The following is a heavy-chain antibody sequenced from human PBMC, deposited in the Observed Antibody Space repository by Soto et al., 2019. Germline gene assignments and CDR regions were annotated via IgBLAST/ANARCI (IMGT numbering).Heavy chain of an antibody. J-gene: IGHJ5*01. Sequence: QEQVVESGGGVVQPGRSLRLSCVASGFIVSGYSIHWFRQAPGKGLEWVSLISYDETKKYYADSVKGRFTISRDTDQNTLSLQMNSLRPDDTAVYYCARCWGTGEGSNLGYYWFDSWGQGTLVIVSS. CDR3: ARCWGTGEGSNLGYYWFDS. D-gene: IGHD1-1*01. V-gene: IGHV3-30-3*01. CDR2: ISYDETKK. CDR1: GFIVSGYS.